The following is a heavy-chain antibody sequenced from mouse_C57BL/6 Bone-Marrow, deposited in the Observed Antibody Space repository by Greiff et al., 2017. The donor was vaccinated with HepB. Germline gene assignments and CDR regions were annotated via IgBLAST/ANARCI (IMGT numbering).Heavy chain of an antibody. CDR2: IDPETGGT. D-gene: IGHD2-4*01. V-gene: IGHV1-15*01. CDR1: GYTFTDYE. Sequence: VKLQQSGAELVRPGASVTLSCKASGYTFTDYEMHWVKQTPVHGLEWIGAIDPETGGTAYNQKFKGKAILTADKSSSTAYMELRSLTSEDSAVYYCTRMIRAYWGQGTLVTVSA. J-gene: IGHJ3*01. CDR3: TRMIRAY.